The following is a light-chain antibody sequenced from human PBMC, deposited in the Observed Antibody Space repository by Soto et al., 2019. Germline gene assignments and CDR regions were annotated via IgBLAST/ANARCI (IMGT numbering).Light chain of an antibody. Sequence: EMVMTQSPATLSGSPGERVTLSCRASRSISRNLAWYQQKPGQAPRLLIYGASTRATVIPDRFSGSGSGTEFTLTINSLQSEDFAVYYCQPHNNWPVVTFGGGTRVEIK. J-gene: IGKJ4*01. CDR3: QPHNNWPVVT. CDR1: RSISRN. CDR2: GAS. V-gene: IGKV3-15*01.